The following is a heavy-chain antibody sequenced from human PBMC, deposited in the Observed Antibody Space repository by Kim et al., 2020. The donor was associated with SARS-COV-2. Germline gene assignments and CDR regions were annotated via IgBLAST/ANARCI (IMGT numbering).Heavy chain of an antibody. D-gene: IGHD2-21*01. CDR3: ARAIRLGY. Sequence: SGTIYYADSVKGRFTNSRDNAKNSLYLQMNSLRDEDTAVYYGARAIRLGYWGQGTLVTVSS. CDR2: SGTI. J-gene: IGHJ4*02. V-gene: IGHV3-48*02.